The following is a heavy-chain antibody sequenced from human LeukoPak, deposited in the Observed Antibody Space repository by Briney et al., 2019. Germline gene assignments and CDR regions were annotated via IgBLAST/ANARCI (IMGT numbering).Heavy chain of an antibody. CDR2: INHSGST. J-gene: IGHJ4*02. D-gene: IGHD1-26*01. V-gene: IGHV4-34*01. CDR3: ARRSSGSYSY. Sequence: SETLSLTCAVYGGSFSGYYWSWIRQPPGKGLEWIGEINHSGSTNYNPSLKSRVTISVDTSKNQFSLKLSSVTAADTAVYYCARRSSGSYSYWGQGTLVTVSS. CDR1: GGSFSGYY.